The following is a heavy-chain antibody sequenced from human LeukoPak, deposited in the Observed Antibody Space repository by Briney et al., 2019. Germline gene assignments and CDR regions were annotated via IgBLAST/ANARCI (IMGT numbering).Heavy chain of an antibody. CDR3: ARGHSWFDP. Sequence: SETLSLTCAVYGGSFSGYYWSWIRQPPGKGLEWIGEINHSGSTNYNPSLKSRVTISVDTSKNQFSLKLSSVTAADTAVYYRARGHSWFDPWGQGTLVTVSS. J-gene: IGHJ5*02. V-gene: IGHV4-34*01. CDR2: INHSGST. CDR1: GGSFSGYY.